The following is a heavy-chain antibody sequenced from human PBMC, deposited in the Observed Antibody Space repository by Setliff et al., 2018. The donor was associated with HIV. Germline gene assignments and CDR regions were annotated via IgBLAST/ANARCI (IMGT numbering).Heavy chain of an antibody. J-gene: IGHJ4*02. CDR1: GGSISNLY. CDR3: ARVRLTMIMMVDYFDQ. CDR2: IYSTGDT. V-gene: IGHV4-4*07. D-gene: IGHD3-22*01. Sequence: SETLSLTCSVSGGSISNLYWSWIRQPPGKGLEWVGHIYSTGDTNYNPSLKSRVTLSADTSKNQLSLSLTSVTAADTAVYYCARVRLTMIMMVDYFDQWGQGTRGTVSS.